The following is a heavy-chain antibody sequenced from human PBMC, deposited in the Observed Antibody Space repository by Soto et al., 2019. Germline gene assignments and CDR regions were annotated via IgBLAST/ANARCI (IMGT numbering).Heavy chain of an antibody. J-gene: IGHJ4*02. CDR1: GYTFTSYD. CDR3: ALYCSGGSCYSYGDFDY. Sequence: ASVKVSCKTSGYTFTSYDVNWVRQATGQGLEWMGWMYPNTGNTGFAQKFQGRVTMTRSTSMSTAYMELRGLTSEDTAVYYCALYCSGGSCYSYGDFDYWGQGTLVTVSS. CDR2: MYPNTGNT. D-gene: IGHD2-15*01. V-gene: IGHV1-8*01.